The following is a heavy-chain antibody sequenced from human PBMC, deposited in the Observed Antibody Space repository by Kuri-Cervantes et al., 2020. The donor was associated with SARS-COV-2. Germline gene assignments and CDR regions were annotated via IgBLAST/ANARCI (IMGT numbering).Heavy chain of an antibody. CDR2: INHSGST. CDR1: GASFSGYY. Sequence: TLSLTCAVYGASFSGYYWSWIRQPPGKGLEWIGEINHSGSTNYNPSLKSRVTISVDTSKNQFSLKLSSVTAADTAVYYCARQTQNEMITIFGVIIMSDASDIWGQGTVVTDSS. J-gene: IGHJ3*02. D-gene: IGHD3-3*01. CDR3: ARQTQNEMITIFGVIIMSDASDI. V-gene: IGHV4-34*01.